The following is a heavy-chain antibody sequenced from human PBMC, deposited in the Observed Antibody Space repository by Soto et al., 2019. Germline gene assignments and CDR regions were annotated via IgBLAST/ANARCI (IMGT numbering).Heavy chain of an antibody. D-gene: IGHD1-26*01. CDR2: ISSSGGSR. V-gene: IGHV3-48*03. CDR3: ARGSGSQSYYYFYGLDV. J-gene: IGHJ6*02. Sequence: EEQLVESGGGLVQPGGSLRLSCAASGFIFSVYEMHWVRQAPSKGLEWVSSISSSGGSRYYADSVKGRFTISRDNAKNSLYPQMNSLRAEDTAIYYCARGSGSQSYYYFYGLDVWGQGTTVTVSS. CDR1: GFIFSVYE.